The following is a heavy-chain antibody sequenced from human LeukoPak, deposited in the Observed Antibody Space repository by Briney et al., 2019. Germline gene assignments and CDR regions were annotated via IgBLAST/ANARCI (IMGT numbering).Heavy chain of an antibody. CDR3: AAPEYSSSGLDY. J-gene: IGHJ4*02. D-gene: IGHD6-6*01. CDR2: IYYSGST. CDR1: GGSVSSYY. V-gene: IGHV4-59*02. Sequence: PSETLSLTCTVSGGSVSSYYWSWIRQPPGKGLEWIGYIYYSGSTNYNPSLKSRVTISVDTSKNQFSLKLSSVTAADTAVYYCAAPEYSSSGLDYWGQGTLVTVSS.